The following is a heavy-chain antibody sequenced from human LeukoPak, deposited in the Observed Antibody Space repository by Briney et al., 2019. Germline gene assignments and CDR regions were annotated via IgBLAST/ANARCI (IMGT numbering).Heavy chain of an antibody. V-gene: IGHV3-23*01. CDR3: AKGDTGYSSGWFYREAGNFDY. D-gene: IGHD6-19*01. CDR1: GFTFSSYA. J-gene: IGHJ4*02. CDR2: IRDSGSST. Sequence: GGSLRLSCAASGFTFSSYAMSWVRQAPGKGLEWVSAIRDSGSSTHYADSVKGRFTTSRDNSKNTLFLQMNSPRAEDTAVYYCAKGDTGYSSGWFYREAGNFDYWGQGTLVTVSS.